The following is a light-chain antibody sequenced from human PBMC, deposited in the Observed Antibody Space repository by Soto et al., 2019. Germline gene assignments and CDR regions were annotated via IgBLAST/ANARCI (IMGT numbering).Light chain of an antibody. Sequence: EIVLTQSPGTLSLSPGERATLSCRASQSVSSHLAWYQQKPGQAPRLLIYDASNRATGIPARLSGSGSSTDFTLTISSLEPEDFAVYHCVQRTTWPWTCGQGSKVEIK. CDR3: VQRTTWPWT. CDR1: QSVSSH. J-gene: IGKJ1*01. V-gene: IGKV3-11*01. CDR2: DAS.